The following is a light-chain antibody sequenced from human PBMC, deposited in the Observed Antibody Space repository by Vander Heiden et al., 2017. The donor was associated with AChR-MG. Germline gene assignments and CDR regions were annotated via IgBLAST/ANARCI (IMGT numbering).Light chain of an antibody. V-gene: IGKV2-28*01. CDR1: QSLLYSNGYNY. J-gene: IGKJ2*01. CDR2: LGS. CDR3: MQTLQAPLT. Sequence: DFVMTHSPLSLPVTPGEPATISCRCSQSLLYSNGYNYLDWYLQKPGQSPQILIYLGSNRAPGVPDRFSGSGSGTDFTLKISRVEAEDVGVYYCMQTLQAPLTFGQGTKLEI.